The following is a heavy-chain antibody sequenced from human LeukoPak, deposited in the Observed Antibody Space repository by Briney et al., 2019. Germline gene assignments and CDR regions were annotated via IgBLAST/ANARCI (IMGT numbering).Heavy chain of an antibody. J-gene: IGHJ4*02. V-gene: IGHV4-34*01. D-gene: IGHD5-24*01. Sequence: PSETLSLTCAVYGGSFSGYYWSWIRQPPGKGLEWIGEINHSGSTNYNPSLKSRVTISVDTSKNQFSLKLSSVTAADTAVYYCARSRCSPRRRDGYNFSYFDYWGQGTLVTVSS. CDR2: INHSGST. CDR1: GGSFSGYY. CDR3: ARSRCSPRRRDGYNFSYFDY.